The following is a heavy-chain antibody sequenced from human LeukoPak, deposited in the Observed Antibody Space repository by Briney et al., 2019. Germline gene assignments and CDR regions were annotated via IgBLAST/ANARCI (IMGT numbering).Heavy chain of an antibody. CDR2: ISSSSTYI. J-gene: IGHJ4*02. Sequence: GGSLRLSCAASGFTFSTYSMHWVGQAPGKGLEWVSSISSSSTYIYYADSVKGRFTISRDNAKNSLYLQKNSLRAEDTAVYYCARHHYTGYSSGWYIDYWGQGTLVTVSS. CDR1: GFTFSTYS. CDR3: ARHHYTGYSSGWYIDY. D-gene: IGHD6-19*01. V-gene: IGHV3-21*01.